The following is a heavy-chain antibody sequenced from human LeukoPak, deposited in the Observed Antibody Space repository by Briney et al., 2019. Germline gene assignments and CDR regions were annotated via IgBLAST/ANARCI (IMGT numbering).Heavy chain of an antibody. D-gene: IGHD6-6*01. CDR2: ISSSSSYT. V-gene: IGHV3-11*06. Sequence: GGSLRLSCAASGFTFSDYYMSWIRHAPGKGLEWVSYISSSSSYTNYADSVKGRFTISRDNAKNSLYLQMNSLRAEDTAVYYCARDRFSEYSSSSHYFDYWGQGTLVTVSS. CDR1: GFTFSDYY. CDR3: ARDRFSEYSSSSHYFDY. J-gene: IGHJ4*02.